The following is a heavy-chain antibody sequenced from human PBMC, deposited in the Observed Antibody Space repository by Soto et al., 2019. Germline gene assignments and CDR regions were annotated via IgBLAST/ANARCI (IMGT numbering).Heavy chain of an antibody. CDR3: ARETMVMVRRGLNI. CDR1: GFSFSTTW. V-gene: IGHV5-51*01. Sequence: GESLKTSCKGSGFSFSTTWIGLGRQMPGKGVGHMGLIYSGGNNAIYRPTSQSPVTLSLDKYTSTAYLQWSGLKASNTGMYYCARETMVMVRRGLNIWGQGTMV. CDR2: IYSGGNNA. D-gene: IGHD3-10*01. J-gene: IGHJ3*02.